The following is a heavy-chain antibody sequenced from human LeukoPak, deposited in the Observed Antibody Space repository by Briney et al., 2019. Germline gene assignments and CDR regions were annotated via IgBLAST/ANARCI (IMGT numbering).Heavy chain of an antibody. CDR1: GFTFSSYN. D-gene: IGHD1-1*01. J-gene: IGHJ4*02. CDR3: ANTKQFEY. CDR2: ITSSSSSI. V-gene: IGHV3-21*01. Sequence: GGSLRLSCAASGFTFSSYNMNWVRQVPGKGLEWVSSITSSSSSIYYADSVKGRFTISRDNAKNSLYLQMNSLRAEDTAVYYCANTKQFEYWGQGTLVTVSS.